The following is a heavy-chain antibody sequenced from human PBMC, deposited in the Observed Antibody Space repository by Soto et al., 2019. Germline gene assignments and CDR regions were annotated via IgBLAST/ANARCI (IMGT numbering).Heavy chain of an antibody. CDR1: GYTFTSYG. Sequence: QVQLVQSGAEVKKPGASVKVSCKASGYTFTSYGINWVRQAPGQGLEWMGWISVYNGNTNYAQKLQGRVTMTTDTSTSTAYMELRSLRSDDTAVYYCARLYCSGDYCYHRWYGSSDYWGQGTLVTVSS. D-gene: IGHD2-21*01. CDR3: ARLYCSGDYCYHRWYGSSDY. CDR2: ISVYNGNT. J-gene: IGHJ4*02. V-gene: IGHV1-18*01.